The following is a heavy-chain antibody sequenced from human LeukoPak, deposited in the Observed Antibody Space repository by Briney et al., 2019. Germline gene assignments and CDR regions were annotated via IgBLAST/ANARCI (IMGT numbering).Heavy chain of an antibody. CDR1: GGTFSNFA. V-gene: IGHV1-69*05. J-gene: IGHJ5*02. CDR3: ARAQGDYRNFNHQWFDP. CDR2: IIPIFGTA. D-gene: IGHD4-11*01. Sequence: ASVKVSCKASGGTFSNFAISWVRQAPGQGLQWMGGIIPIFGTASYAQKFQGRVTITTDESTSTAYMELRSLRSEDTAVYYCARAQGDYRNFNHQWFDPWGQGTLVTVSS.